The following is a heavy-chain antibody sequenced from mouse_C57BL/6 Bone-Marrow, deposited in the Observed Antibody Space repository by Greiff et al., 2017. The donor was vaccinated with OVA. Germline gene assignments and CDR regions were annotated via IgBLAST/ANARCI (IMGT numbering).Heavy chain of an antibody. CDR3: ARYPLSGWYFDV. Sequence: EVKLVESGGGLVQPGGSLSLSCAASGFTFTDYYMSWARQPPGKALEWLGFIRNKANGYTTEYSASVKGRFTISRDNSQSILYLQMNALRAEDSATYYCARYPLSGWYFDVWGTGTTVTVSS. CDR1: GFTFTDYY. CDR2: IRNKANGYTT. J-gene: IGHJ1*03. V-gene: IGHV7-3*01.